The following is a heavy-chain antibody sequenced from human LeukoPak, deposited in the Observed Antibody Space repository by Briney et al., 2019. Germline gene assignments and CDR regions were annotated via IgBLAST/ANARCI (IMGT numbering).Heavy chain of an antibody. CDR3: ARGTGYGVFDY. J-gene: IGHJ4*02. V-gene: IGHV4-39*01. CDR1: GGSISSSSYY. Sequence: SETLSLTCTVSGGSISSSSYYWGWIRQPPGKGLEWIGSIYYSGSTYYNPSLKSRVTISVDTSKNQFSLKLSSVTAADTAVYYCARGTGYGVFDYWGQGTLVTVSS. CDR2: IYYSGST. D-gene: IGHD1-14*01.